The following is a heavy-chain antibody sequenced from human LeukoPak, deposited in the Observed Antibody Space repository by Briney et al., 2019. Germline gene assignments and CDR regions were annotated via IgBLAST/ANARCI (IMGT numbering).Heavy chain of an antibody. CDR2: ISWNSGSI. CDR1: GFTFDDYA. J-gene: IGHJ6*03. Sequence: GGSLRLSCAASGFTFDDYAMHWVRQAPGKGLEWVSGISWNSGSIGYADSVKGRFTISRDNAKNSLYLQMNSLRAVDTALYYCAKDSGTSYYYYYYYMDVWGKGTTVTVSS. D-gene: IGHD6-13*01. V-gene: IGHV3-9*01. CDR3: AKDSGTSYYYYYYYMDV.